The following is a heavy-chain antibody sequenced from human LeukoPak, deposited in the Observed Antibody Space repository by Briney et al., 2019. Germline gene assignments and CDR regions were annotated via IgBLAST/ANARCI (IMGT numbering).Heavy chain of an antibody. CDR3: AKRPIAARQGTLGGYFDY. Sequence: GGSLRLSCAASGFTFSSYAMSWVRQAPGKGLEWVSAISGSGGSTYYADSVKGQFTISRDNSKNTLYLQMNSLRAEDTAVYYCAKRPIAARQGTLGGYFDYWGQGTLVTVSS. D-gene: IGHD6-6*01. CDR2: ISGSGGST. V-gene: IGHV3-23*01. J-gene: IGHJ4*02. CDR1: GFTFSSYA.